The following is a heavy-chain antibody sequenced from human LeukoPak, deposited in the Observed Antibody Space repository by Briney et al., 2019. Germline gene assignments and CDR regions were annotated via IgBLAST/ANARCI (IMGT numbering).Heavy chain of an antibody. CDR1: GGSISSHY. V-gene: IGHV4-59*11. CDR2: IYYSGST. D-gene: IGHD2-15*01. Sequence: SETLSFTCTVSGGSISSHYWSWIRQPPGKGLEWIGYIYYSGSTNYNPSLKSRVTISVDTSKNQFSLKLSSVTAADTAVYYCARMVVATISWFDPWGQGTLVTVSS. CDR3: ARMVVATISWFDP. J-gene: IGHJ5*02.